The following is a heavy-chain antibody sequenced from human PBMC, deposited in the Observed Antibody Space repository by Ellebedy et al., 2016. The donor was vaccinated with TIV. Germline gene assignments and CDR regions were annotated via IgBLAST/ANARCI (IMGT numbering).Heavy chain of an antibody. CDR1: GYPFSSYG. Sequence: ASVKVSCKASGYPFSSYGIIWVRQVPGQGLEWMGWIGAYNGNTNYAQRFQGKITMTTDTSTTTAYMELRNLRSDDTAVYYCAREMYNFYMDVWGKGTTVTVS. CDR2: IGAYNGNT. J-gene: IGHJ6*03. V-gene: IGHV1-18*01. CDR3: AREMYNFYMDV.